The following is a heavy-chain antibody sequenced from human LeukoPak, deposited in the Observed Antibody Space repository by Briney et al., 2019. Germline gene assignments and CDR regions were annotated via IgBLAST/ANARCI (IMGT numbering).Heavy chain of an antibody. V-gene: IGHV4-30-2*01. Sequence: SETLSLTCSLSGGSISSGDSSWSWLRQPPGKGLEWIASIYHRGSNDYNPSLESRVSISVDKSTNQFSLKMNSVTAADTAVYYCARGIMIRSGEIIVRNHFFDYWGQGSPVTVSS. CDR1: GGSISSGDSS. J-gene: IGHJ4*02. CDR2: IYHRGSN. CDR3: ARGIMIRSGEIIVRNHFFDY. D-gene: IGHD3-16*02.